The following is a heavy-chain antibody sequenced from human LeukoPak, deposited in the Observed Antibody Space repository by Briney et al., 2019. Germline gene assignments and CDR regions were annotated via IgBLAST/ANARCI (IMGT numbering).Heavy chain of an antibody. J-gene: IGHJ4*02. CDR1: GGSIRSYY. V-gene: IGHV4-59*08. Sequence: SETLSLTCTVSGGSIRSYYWSWIRQPPGKGLEWIGYIYYSGSTNYNPSLKSRVAISVDTSKNQFSLKLDSVTAADTAVYYCARLYLPATRFDYWGQGTLVTVSS. CDR2: IYYSGST. D-gene: IGHD5-24*01. CDR3: ARLYLPATRFDY.